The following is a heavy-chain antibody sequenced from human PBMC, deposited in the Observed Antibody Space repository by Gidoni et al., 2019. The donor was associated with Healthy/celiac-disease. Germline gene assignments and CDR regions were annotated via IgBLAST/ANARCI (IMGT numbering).Heavy chain of an antibody. Sequence: KDLRGIGYIYYSGSTNYNPSLKSRVTISVDTSKNQFSLKLSSVTAADTAVYYCARVGTATGAAAELKAFDIWGQGTMVTVSS. J-gene: IGHJ3*02. CDR2: IYYSGST. D-gene: IGHD2-2*01. V-gene: IGHV4-59*01. CDR3: ARVGTATGAAAELKAFDI.